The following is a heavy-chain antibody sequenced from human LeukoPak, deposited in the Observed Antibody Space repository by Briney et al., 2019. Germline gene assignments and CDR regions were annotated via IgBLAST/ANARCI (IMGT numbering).Heavy chain of an antibody. CDR2: ISSSSTTI. CDR3: ARGPPLT. Sequence: GGSLRLSCAASGFTFSTYSMNWVRQAPGKGLEWVSYISSSSTTIYYPDSVKGRFTISRDNAKNSLYLQMNSLRAEDTAVYYCARGPPLTWGQGTLVTVSS. CDR1: GFTFSTYS. V-gene: IGHV3-48*01. J-gene: IGHJ5*02.